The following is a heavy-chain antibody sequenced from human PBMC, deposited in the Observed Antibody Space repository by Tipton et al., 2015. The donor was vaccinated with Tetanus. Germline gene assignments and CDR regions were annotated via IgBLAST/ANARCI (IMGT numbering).Heavy chain of an antibody. D-gene: IGHD6-13*01. Sequence: GSLRLSCAGSGYSFSDYYMSWIRQAPGKGLEWVAYINGSGDFTSYADSVQGRFTISRDNARNSLFLQMNSLRAEDTAVYYCARDTVRQQVGGAQWYYLGMDVWGQGTTVTVSS. CDR2: INGSGDFT. V-gene: IGHV3-11*01. CDR1: GYSFSDYY. J-gene: IGHJ6*02. CDR3: ARDTVRQQVGGAQWYYLGMDV.